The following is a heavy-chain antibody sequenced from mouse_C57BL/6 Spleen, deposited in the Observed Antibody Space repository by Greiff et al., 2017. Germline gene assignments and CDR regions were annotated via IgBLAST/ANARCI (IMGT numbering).Heavy chain of an antibody. CDR1: GYAFTNHL. V-gene: IGHV1-54*01. Sequence: VQLQQSGAELVRPGTSVKVSCKASGYAFTNHLIEWVKQRPGQGLEWIGVINPGSGGTNYNEKFKGKATLTADKSSSTAYMQLSSLTSEDSAVYFCARSSTNPGAWFAYWGQETLVTVSA. CDR3: ARSSTNPGAWFAY. CDR2: INPGSGGT. D-gene: IGHD5-1*01. J-gene: IGHJ3*01.